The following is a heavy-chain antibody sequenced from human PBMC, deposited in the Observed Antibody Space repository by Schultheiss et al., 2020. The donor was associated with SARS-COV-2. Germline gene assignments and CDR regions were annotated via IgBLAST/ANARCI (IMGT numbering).Heavy chain of an antibody. CDR1: GFTFSDYY. J-gene: IGHJ6*02. CDR3: ARGVRSHYDILTGFYRKFGGMDV. D-gene: IGHD3-9*01. CDR2: ISSSSSTI. V-gene: IGHV3-11*04. Sequence: GGSLRLSCAASGFTFSDYYMSWVRQAPGKGLEWVSYISSSSSTIYYADSVKGRFTISRDNAKNTLYLQMNSLRAEDTAVYYCARGVRSHYDILTGFYRKFGGMDVWGQGTTVTVSS.